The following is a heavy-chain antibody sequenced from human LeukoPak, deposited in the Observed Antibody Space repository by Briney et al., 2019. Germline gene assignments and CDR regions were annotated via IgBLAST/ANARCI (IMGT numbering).Heavy chain of an antibody. Sequence: SETLSLTCTVSGGSINNYYWSWIRQPPGKGLEWIGYIYHSGSTTYNPSLKSRVTISVDTSKNQFSLRLSSVTAADTAVYYCARDGHHYYGSGSYYRFLDYWGQGTPVTVSS. CDR2: IYHSGST. CDR3: ARDGHHYYGSGSYYRFLDY. V-gene: IGHV4-59*01. CDR1: GGSINNYY. D-gene: IGHD3-10*01. J-gene: IGHJ4*02.